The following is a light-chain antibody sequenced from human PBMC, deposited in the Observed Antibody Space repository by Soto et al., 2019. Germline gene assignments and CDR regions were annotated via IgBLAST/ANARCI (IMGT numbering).Light chain of an antibody. V-gene: IGKV1-5*03. CDR2: KAS. CDR3: KQYNSYRM. CDR1: QSISDW. J-gene: IGKJ1*01. Sequence: DIQMTQSPSTLSASVGDRVTITCRASQSISDWLAWHQQKPGKAPKLLISKASSLESGVPSRFSGSGSGTEFTLTISSLQPDDFATYYCKQYNSYRMFGQGTKVDIK.